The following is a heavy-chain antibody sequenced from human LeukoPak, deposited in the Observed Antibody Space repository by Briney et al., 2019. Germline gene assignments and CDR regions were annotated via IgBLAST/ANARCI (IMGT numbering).Heavy chain of an antibody. Sequence: SETLSLTCTVSGGSISSYYWSWIRQPPGKGLEWIGYIYYSGSTNYNPSLKSRVTVSVDTSKNQFSLKLSSVTAADTAVYYCARAAEGYYFDYWGQGTLVTVSS. J-gene: IGHJ4*02. CDR1: GGSISSYY. CDR2: IYYSGST. CDR3: ARAAEGYYFDY. D-gene: IGHD6-19*01. V-gene: IGHV4-59*01.